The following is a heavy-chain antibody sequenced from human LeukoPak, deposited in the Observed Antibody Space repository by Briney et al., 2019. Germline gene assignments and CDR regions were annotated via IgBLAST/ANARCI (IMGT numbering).Heavy chain of an antibody. Sequence: GGSLRLSCAASGFTFSSYVMTWVRQAPGKGLEGVSTIKDNGHTAFYADSVKGRFTISRDNSKNTLYLQMNSLRAEDTTVYFCTKDHDITGYPTSDNWGQGTLVTVSS. J-gene: IGHJ4*02. CDR2: IKDNGHTA. V-gene: IGHV3-23*01. CDR1: GFTFSSYV. CDR3: TKDHDITGYPTSDN. D-gene: IGHD3-22*01.